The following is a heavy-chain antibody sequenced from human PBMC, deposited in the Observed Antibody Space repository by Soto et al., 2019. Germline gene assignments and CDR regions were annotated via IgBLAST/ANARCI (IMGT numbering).Heavy chain of an antibody. CDR2: ISSGGINK. J-gene: IGHJ1*01. V-gene: IGHV3-30*18. CDR1: GFTFSTYG. Sequence: QVQLVESGGGVVQPGRSLRLSCAASGFTFSTYGMHWVRQAPGKGLEWVAVISSGGINKYYADSVKGRFTLSRDNSKNTLYLQMNSLTAEDTAVYYCAKDERIAIIRGVVREGGYFQHWGQGTLVTVSS. D-gene: IGHD3-10*01. CDR3: AKDERIAIIRGVVREGGYFQH.